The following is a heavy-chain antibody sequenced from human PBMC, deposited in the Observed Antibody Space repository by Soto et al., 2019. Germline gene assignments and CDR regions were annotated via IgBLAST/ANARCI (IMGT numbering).Heavy chain of an antibody. CDR1: GFSLSNARTG. V-gene: IGHV2-26*01. D-gene: IGHD5-18*01. Sequence: SGPTLVNPTETLTLTCTVSGFSLSNARTGVSWIRQPPGKALEWLAHIFSNDEKSYSTSLKSRLTISKDTSKSQVVLTMTNIDPVHTAIYYCARRVYSYTHADWGQGTLAPVSS. CDR3: ARRVYSYTHAD. CDR2: IFSNDEK. J-gene: IGHJ4*02.